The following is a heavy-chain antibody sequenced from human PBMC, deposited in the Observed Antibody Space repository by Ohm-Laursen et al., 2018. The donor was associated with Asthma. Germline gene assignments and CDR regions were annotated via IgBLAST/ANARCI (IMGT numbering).Heavy chain of an antibody. CDR2: ISGSGGST. Sequence: SLRLSCTASGFTFSSYAMSWVRQAPGKGLEWVSAISGSGGSTYYADSVKGRFTISRDNSKNTLYLQMNSLRAEDTAVYYCAKDLCCGLSIAAAFDYWGQGTLVTVSS. D-gene: IGHD6-13*01. V-gene: IGHV3-23*01. CDR1: GFTFSSYA. CDR3: AKDLCCGLSIAAAFDY. J-gene: IGHJ4*02.